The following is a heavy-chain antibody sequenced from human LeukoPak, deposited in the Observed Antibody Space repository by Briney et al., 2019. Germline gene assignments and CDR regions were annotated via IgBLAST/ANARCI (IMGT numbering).Heavy chain of an antibody. D-gene: IGHD6-13*01. CDR3: ARGSAGVSH. J-gene: IGHJ4*02. CDR2: ISYDGSNK. Sequence: AGGSLRPSCAASGFTFSSYAMHWVRQAPGKGLEWVAVISYDGSNKYYADSVKGRFTISRDNSKNTLYLQMNSLRAEDTAVYYCARGSAGVSHWGQGTLVTVSS. V-gene: IGHV3-30*04. CDR1: GFTFSSYA.